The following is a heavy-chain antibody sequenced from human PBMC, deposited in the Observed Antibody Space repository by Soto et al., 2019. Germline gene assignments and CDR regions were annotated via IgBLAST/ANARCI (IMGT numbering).Heavy chain of an antibody. Sequence: GGSLRLSCAASGFTVSSNYMSWVRQAPGKGLEWVSVIYSGGSTYYADSVKGRFTISRDNSKNTLYLQMNSLRAEDTAVYYCARERGYYGSGPPDYWGQGTLVTVSS. J-gene: IGHJ4*02. CDR1: GFTVSSNY. CDR3: ARERGYYGSGPPDY. CDR2: IYSGGST. D-gene: IGHD3-10*01. V-gene: IGHV3-66*01.